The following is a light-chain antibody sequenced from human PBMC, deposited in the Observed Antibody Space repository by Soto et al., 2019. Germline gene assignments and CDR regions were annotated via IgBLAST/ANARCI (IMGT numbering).Light chain of an antibody. CDR1: QTLSSSS. CDR2: GAS. J-gene: IGKJ4*01. Sequence: EIVLTQSPGTLSLSPGESGTLSCRAGQTLSSSSLAWYQQKPGQAPRLLIYGASNRASGIPDRFSGGGSGTDFTLTISRLEPEDFAVYHCHQYGSSPLTFGGGTKVEI. CDR3: HQYGSSPLT. V-gene: IGKV3-20*01.